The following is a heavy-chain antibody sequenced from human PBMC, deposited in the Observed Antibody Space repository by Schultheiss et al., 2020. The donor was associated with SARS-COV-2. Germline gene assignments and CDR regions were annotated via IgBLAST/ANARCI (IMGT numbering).Heavy chain of an antibody. V-gene: IGHV4-4*02. CDR1: GGSISSSNW. Sequence: SETLSLTCTVSGGSISSSNWWSWVRQPPGKGLEWIGEIYHSGSTNYNPSLKSRVTISVDKSKNQFSLKLSSVTAADTAVYYCARILGSSGYYDYWGQGTLVTVSS. CDR3: ARILGSSGYYDY. J-gene: IGHJ4*02. CDR2: IYHSGST. D-gene: IGHD3-22*01.